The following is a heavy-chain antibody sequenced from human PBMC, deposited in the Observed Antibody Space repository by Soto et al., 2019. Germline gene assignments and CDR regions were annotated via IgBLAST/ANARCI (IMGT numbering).Heavy chain of an antibody. D-gene: IGHD2-8*01. CDR3: ARAESRYCTNGVCYVGHFDY. J-gene: IGHJ4*02. Sequence: SVKVSCKASGGTFSSYAISWVRQAPGQGLECMGGIIPIFGTANYAQKFQGRVTITADESTSTAYMELSSLRSEDTAVYYCARAESRYCTNGVCYVGHFDYWGQGTLVT. CDR1: GGTFSSYA. CDR2: IIPIFGTA. V-gene: IGHV1-69*13.